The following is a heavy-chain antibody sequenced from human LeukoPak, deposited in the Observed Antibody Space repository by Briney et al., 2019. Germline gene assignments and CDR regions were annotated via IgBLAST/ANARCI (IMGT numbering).Heavy chain of an antibody. Sequence: GGSLRLSCAASGFTFSSYWMSWVRQAPGEGLEWVANIKQDGSEKYYVDSVKGRFTISRDNAKNSLYLQMNSLRAEDTAVYYCARAGRGSGKTVDYWGQGTLVTVSS. CDR3: ARAGRGSGKTVDY. V-gene: IGHV3-7*04. J-gene: IGHJ4*02. D-gene: IGHD3-10*01. CDR2: IKQDGSEK. CDR1: GFTFSSYW.